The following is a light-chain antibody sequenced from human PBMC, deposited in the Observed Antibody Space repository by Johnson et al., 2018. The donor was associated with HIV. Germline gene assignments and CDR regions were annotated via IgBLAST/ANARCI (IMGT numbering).Light chain of an antibody. CDR1: SSNIGNSY. Sequence: QSVLTQPPSVSAAPGQKVTISCSGSSSNIGNSYVSWYQQLPGTAPKLLIYENNKRPSGIPDRFSGSKSGTSATLGITGLQTGVEADYYCGTWDSSLRVGFFGTGTKVTGL. J-gene: IGLJ1*01. V-gene: IGLV1-51*02. CDR2: ENN. CDR3: GTWDSSLRVGF.